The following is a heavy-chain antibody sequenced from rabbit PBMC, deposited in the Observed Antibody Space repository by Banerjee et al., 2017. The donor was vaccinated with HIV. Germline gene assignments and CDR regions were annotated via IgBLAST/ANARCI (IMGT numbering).Heavy chain of an antibody. J-gene: IGHJ4*01. CDR1: GFDFSTYG. CDR2: IDPIFGSA. CDR3: ARDVYRSGWNGDFNL. D-gene: IGHD4-1*01. V-gene: IGHV1S47*01. Sequence: QEQLVESGGGLVQPGGSLTLSCKASGFDFSTYGVSWVRQAPGKGLEWIGYIDPIFGSAYYASWVNGRFTISKHNAQNTTYLQLNSLTAADTATYFCARDVYRSGWNGDFNLWGQGTLVTVS.